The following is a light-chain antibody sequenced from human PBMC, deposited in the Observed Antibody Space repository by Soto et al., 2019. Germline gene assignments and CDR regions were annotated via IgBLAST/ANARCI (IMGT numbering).Light chain of an antibody. CDR1: SSDVGSYNL. CDR3: CSFAGSSPWV. J-gene: IGLJ3*02. Sequence: QSALTQPASVSGSPGQSITISCTGTSSDVGSYNLVSWYQQHPGKAPKLMIYEGSKRPSGVSNRFSGSKSDNTASLTISGLQDEDEDDYYCCSFAGSSPWVFGGGTKLTVL. CDR2: EGS. V-gene: IGLV2-23*01.